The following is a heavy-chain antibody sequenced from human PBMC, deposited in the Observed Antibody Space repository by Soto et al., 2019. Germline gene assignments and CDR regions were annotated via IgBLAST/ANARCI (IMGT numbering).Heavy chain of an antibody. CDR2: MSWNSGSI. CDR3: AKGRGSDYYYGMDL. V-gene: IGHV3-9*01. D-gene: IGHD2-15*01. J-gene: IGHJ6*02. Sequence: SLRLSCVASEFTFDDYAMHWVRQAPGKGLQWVSGMSWNSGSIGYAESVKGRFTISRDNAKNSLYLQMNSLRAEDTALYYCAKGRGSDYYYGMDLWGQGTTVTVSS. CDR1: EFTFDDYA.